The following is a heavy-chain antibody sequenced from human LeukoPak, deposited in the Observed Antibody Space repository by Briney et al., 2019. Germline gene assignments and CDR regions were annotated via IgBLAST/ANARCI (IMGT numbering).Heavy chain of an antibody. J-gene: IGHJ4*02. CDR3: AREVVPAGGLDY. CDR1: GGSINSYF. D-gene: IGHD2-2*01. CDR2: VHYNGST. V-gene: IGHV4-59*01. Sequence: NPSETLSLTCTVSGGSINSYFWTWIRQPPGKGLEWIGYVHYNGSTNYSPSLKTRVTISVNTSKNQFSLKLSSVTAADTAVYYCAREVVPAGGLDYWGQGTLVTVSS.